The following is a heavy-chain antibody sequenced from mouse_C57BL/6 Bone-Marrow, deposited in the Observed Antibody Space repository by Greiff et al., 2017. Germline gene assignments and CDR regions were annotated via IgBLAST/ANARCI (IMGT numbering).Heavy chain of an antibody. CDR3: ARNDYGSSYNWYFDV. D-gene: IGHD1-1*01. CDR1: GYTFTSYW. Sequence: VQLQQSGAELVKPGASVKLSCKASGYTFTSYWLPWVKQRPGRGLEWIGRIDPISGGTKYNEKFKSKATLTVDTPSSTAYMQLSSLTSEDSAVYYCARNDYGSSYNWYFDVWGTGTTVTVSS. J-gene: IGHJ1*03. CDR2: IDPISGGT. V-gene: IGHV1-72*01.